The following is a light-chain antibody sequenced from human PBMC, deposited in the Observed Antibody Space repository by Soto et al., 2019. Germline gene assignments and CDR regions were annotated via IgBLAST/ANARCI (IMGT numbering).Light chain of an antibody. CDR1: QSVSTN. V-gene: IGKV3-15*01. J-gene: IGKJ4*01. CDR3: QQYDERPPNLS. Sequence: EIVMTQSPATLSVSPGERATLSCRASQSVSTNLAWYQQKPSQAPRLLIYAASVRATGIPARFSGSGSGTELTLTISSLESEDFAVYYCQQYDERPPNLSFGGWTKVEIK. CDR2: AAS.